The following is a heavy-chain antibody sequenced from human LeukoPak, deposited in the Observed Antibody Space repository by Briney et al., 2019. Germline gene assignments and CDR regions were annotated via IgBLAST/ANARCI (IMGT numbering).Heavy chain of an antibody. Sequence: GGSLRLSCAASGFTFSSYEMNWVRQAPGKGLEWVSYISSSGSTIYYADSVKGRFTISRDNAKNSLYLQMNSLRPEDMALYYCAKSGNYYYYMDVWGKGTTVTVSS. CDR2: ISSSGSTI. J-gene: IGHJ6*03. CDR1: GFTFSSYE. V-gene: IGHV3-48*03. CDR3: AKSGNYYYYMDV. D-gene: IGHD3-10*01.